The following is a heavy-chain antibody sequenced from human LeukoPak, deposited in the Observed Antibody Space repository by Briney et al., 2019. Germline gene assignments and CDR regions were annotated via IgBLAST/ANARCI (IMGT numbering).Heavy chain of an antibody. CDR1: GGSISSYY. CDR3: ARIVVWGGGFDY. V-gene: IGHV4-59*08. CDR2: IYYSGST. J-gene: IGHJ4*02. D-gene: IGHD3-16*01. Sequence: PSETLSLTCTVSGGSISSYYWSWIRQPPGKGLEWIGYIYYSGSTNYNPSLKSRVTISVDTSKNQFSLKLSSVTAADTAVYYCARIVVWGGGFDYWGQGTLVTVSS.